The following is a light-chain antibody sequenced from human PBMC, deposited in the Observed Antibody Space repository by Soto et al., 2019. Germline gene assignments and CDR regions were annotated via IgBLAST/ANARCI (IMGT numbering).Light chain of an antibody. CDR3: QQSHGIPYT. V-gene: IGKV1-39*01. CDR1: QTISTY. J-gene: IGKJ2*01. CDR2: AAS. Sequence: DIQMTQSPSSLSAAVGDRVTITCRASQTISTYLNWYQQKPGKAPKLLIYAASSLQSGVPSRFSGSGSGTDFTLTISSLQPEDFATYYCQQSHGIPYTFGQGRSWRSN.